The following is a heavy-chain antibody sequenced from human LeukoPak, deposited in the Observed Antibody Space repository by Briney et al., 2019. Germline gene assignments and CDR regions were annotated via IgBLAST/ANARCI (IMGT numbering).Heavy chain of an antibody. Sequence: GGSLRLSCAASGFTFSSYWMHWVRQAPGKGLVWVSRINSDGSSTSYADSVKGRFTISRDNAKNTLYLQMNSLRAEDTAVYYCASSPEYSSSWYYFDYWGQGTLVTVSS. J-gene: IGHJ4*02. D-gene: IGHD6-13*01. CDR2: INSDGSST. V-gene: IGHV3-74*01. CDR3: ASSPEYSSSWYYFDY. CDR1: GFTFSSYW.